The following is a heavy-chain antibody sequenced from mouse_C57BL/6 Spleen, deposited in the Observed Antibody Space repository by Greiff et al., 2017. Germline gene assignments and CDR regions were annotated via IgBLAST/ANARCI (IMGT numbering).Heavy chain of an antibody. CDR3: ASNYYGSGGAMDY. CDR2: IYPRSGNT. D-gene: IGHD1-1*01. Sequence: QVQLKQSGAELARPGASVKLSCKASGYTFTSYGISWVKQRTGQGLEWIGEIYPRSGNTYYNEKFKGKATLTADKSSSTAYMELRSLTSEDSAVYFCASNYYGSGGAMDYWGQGTSVTVSS. J-gene: IGHJ4*01. CDR1: GYTFTSYG. V-gene: IGHV1-81*01.